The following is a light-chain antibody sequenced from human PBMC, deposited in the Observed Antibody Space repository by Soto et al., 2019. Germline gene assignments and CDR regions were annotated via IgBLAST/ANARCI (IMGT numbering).Light chain of an antibody. CDR2: DDT. CDR1: NIGSKS. Sequence: SYELTQPPSVSVAPGQTASMACGGDNIGSKSVHWYQQKPGQAPVLVVFDDTDRPSGIPERFSGSNSGNTATLTISRVEVGDEADYYCQVWDNGSDHYVFGVGTKVTVL. J-gene: IGLJ1*01. CDR3: QVWDNGSDHYV. V-gene: IGLV3-21*02.